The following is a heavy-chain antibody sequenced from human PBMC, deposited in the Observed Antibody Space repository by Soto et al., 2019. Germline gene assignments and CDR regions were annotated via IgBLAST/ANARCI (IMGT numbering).Heavy chain of an antibody. D-gene: IGHD3-22*01. J-gene: IGHJ6*02. CDR3: ATIDSSGYYSLHAYYYYYGMDV. Sequence: GASVKVSCKVSGYTLTELSMHWVRQAPGKGLEWMGGFDPEDGETIYAQKFQGRVTMTEDTSTDTAYMELSSLRSEDTAVYYCATIDSSGYYSLHAYYYYYGMDVWGQGTTVTVSS. CDR1: GYTLTELS. CDR2: FDPEDGET. V-gene: IGHV1-24*01.